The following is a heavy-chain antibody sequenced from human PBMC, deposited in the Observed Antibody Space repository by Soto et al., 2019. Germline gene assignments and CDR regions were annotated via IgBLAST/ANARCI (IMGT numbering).Heavy chain of an antibody. CDR3: AKVFVETGGSSGWPWTFHY. D-gene: IGHD6-25*01. CDR1: GFTFSSYA. CDR2: ISGSGGTT. J-gene: IGHJ4*02. Sequence: EVQLLESGGGLVQPGRSLRLSCAASGFTFSSYAMSWVRQAPGKGLEWVSAISGSGGTTYYAASVKGRFTISRDNSKNTLFLQMNSLRAEDTAVYYSAKVFVETGGSSGWPWTFHYWGQGTLVTVSS. V-gene: IGHV3-23*01.